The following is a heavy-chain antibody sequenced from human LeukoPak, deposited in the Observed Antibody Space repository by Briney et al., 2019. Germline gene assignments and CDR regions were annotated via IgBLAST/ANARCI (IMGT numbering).Heavy chain of an antibody. CDR2: IYPGDPDT. CDR3: ARHPDTAAAGSFPDWFDP. D-gene: IGHD6-13*01. Sequence: GESLKISCKGSGYSLTSYWIGWVRQMPGKGLEWMGIIYPGDPDTRYSPSFQGQVTISADKSISTAYLQWSSLKASDTAMYYCARHPDTAAAGSFPDWFDPWGQGTLVTVSS. J-gene: IGHJ5*02. V-gene: IGHV5-51*01. CDR1: GYSLTSYW.